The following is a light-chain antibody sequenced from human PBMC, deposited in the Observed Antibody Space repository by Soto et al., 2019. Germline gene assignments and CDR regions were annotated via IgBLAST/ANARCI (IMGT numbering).Light chain of an antibody. CDR2: DNG. J-gene: IGLJ2*01. Sequence: QSVLTQPPSVSAAPGQKVTISCSGSSSNIGNNYVSWYQQLPGTAPKLLIYDNGKRPSGIPDRFSGSKSGTSATLGITGLQTGDEADYYCGTWDSSLSAVVFGGGTKVTVL. V-gene: IGLV1-51*01. CDR1: SSNIGNNY. CDR3: GTWDSSLSAVV.